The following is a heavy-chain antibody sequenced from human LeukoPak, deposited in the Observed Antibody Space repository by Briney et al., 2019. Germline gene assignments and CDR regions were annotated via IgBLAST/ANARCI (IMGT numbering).Heavy chain of an antibody. Sequence: GSVKVSCKASGYTFTGYYMHWVRQAPGQGLEWMGWINPNSGGPNYAQKFQGRVTMTRDTSISTAYMELSRLRSDDAAVYYCERDLTRYSSSPWGQGTLVIVSS. CDR3: ERDLTRYSSSP. V-gene: IGHV1-2*02. CDR2: INPNSGGP. CDR1: GYTFTGYY. D-gene: IGHD6-13*01. J-gene: IGHJ5*02.